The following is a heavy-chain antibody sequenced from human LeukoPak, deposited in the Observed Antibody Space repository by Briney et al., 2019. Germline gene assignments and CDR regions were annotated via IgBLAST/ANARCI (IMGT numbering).Heavy chain of an antibody. J-gene: IGHJ4*02. D-gene: IGHD2-15*01. CDR2: ISGSGVGT. Sequence: GGSLRLSCAASGFTFSSYAMSWVRQAPGEGLEWVSAISGSGVGTYYADSVKGRFTISRDNSKNTLYLQMNNLRGEDTAIYFCAKDQSPHCSGDRCYAVDCWGQGTLVTVSS. V-gene: IGHV3-23*01. CDR3: AKDQSPHCSGDRCYAVDC. CDR1: GFTFSSYA.